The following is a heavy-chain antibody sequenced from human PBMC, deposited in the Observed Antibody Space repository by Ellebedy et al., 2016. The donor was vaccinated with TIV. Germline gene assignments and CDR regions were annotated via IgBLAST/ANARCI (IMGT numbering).Heavy chain of an antibody. V-gene: IGHV3-23*01. CDR1: GFTFSPYA. J-gene: IGHJ4*02. CDR2: IVGSGS. Sequence: GESLKISCAASGFTFSPYAMAWVRQAPGKGLEWVSGIVGSGSQKYADSVKGRFTISRDNSKRTVDLQMNGLRAEDKAIYFCAKDRTSGDGYWVFDNWGQGTLVSVSS. CDR3: AKDRTSGDGYWVFDN. D-gene: IGHD5-18*01.